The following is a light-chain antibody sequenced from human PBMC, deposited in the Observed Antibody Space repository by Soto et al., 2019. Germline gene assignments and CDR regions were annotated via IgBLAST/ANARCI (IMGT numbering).Light chain of an antibody. Sequence: QSVLTQPPSASGTPGQRVSISCSGSRSNIGTNTVNWYQQFPGMAPKLLIFSSYLRLSGVPDRFSASRSGASASLAISGLQSEDEAEYYCAAWDDSLDAYVFGSGTKLTVL. CDR3: AAWDDSLDAYV. CDR2: SSY. CDR1: RSNIGTNT. J-gene: IGLJ1*01. V-gene: IGLV1-44*01.